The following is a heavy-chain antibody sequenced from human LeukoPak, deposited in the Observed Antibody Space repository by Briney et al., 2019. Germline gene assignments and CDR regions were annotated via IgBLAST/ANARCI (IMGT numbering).Heavy chain of an antibody. D-gene: IGHD3-22*01. J-gene: IGHJ3*02. CDR2: IKEDGSEK. CDR3: ARPDSNGAFDI. Sequence: GGSLRLSCAASGFTFSSYWMTWVRQGPGMGLEWVVHIKEDGSEKYYVDSVKGRFTISRDNAKNSLYLQMNSLRAEDTAVYNCARPDSNGAFDIWGQGTMVTVS. V-gene: IGHV3-7*01. CDR1: GFTFSSYW.